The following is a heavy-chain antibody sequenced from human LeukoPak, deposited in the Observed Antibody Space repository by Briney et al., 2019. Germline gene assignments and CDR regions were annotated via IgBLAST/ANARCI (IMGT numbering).Heavy chain of an antibody. Sequence: PGGSLRLSCAASGFTFSSYAMSWVRQAPGKGLEWVSAISGSGGSTYYADSVKGRFTISRDNSKNTLYLQMNSLRAEDTAVYYCATRGYSSSPAPVDYWGQGTLVTVSS. CDR2: ISGSGGST. CDR1: GFTFSSYA. D-gene: IGHD6-13*01. J-gene: IGHJ4*02. CDR3: ATRGYSSSPAPVDY. V-gene: IGHV3-23*01.